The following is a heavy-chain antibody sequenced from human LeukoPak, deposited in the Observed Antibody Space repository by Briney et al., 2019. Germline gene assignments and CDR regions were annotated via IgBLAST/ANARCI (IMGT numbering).Heavy chain of an antibody. CDR2: ISAYNGNT. CDR3: ARSDYYDSSGYYLSFDY. V-gene: IGHV1-18*01. D-gene: IGHD3-22*01. Sequence: ASVKVSCKASGSTFTSYGISWVRQAPGQGLEWMGWISAYNGNTNYAQKLQGRVTMTTDTSTSTAYMELRSLGSDDTAVYYCARSDYYDSSGYYLSFDYWGQGTLVTVSS. CDR1: GSTFTSYG. J-gene: IGHJ4*02.